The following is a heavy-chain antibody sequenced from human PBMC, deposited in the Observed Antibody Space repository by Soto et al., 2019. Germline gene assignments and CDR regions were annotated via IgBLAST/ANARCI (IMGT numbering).Heavy chain of an antibody. J-gene: IGHJ4*02. D-gene: IGHD7-27*01. CDR1: GYTFMNHY. CDR3: ARDGGNMWGYFDH. CDR2: INPTDDRI. V-gene: IGHV1-46*01. Sequence: QVQLVQSGAEVKKPGASVKVSCKTSGYTFMNHYMHRMRQAPGQGLEWMGIINPTDDRINYAEKFEGRVTITTDTSTSTVSMELTSLRLEDTAVYYCARDGGNMWGYFDHWGQGSLVTVSS.